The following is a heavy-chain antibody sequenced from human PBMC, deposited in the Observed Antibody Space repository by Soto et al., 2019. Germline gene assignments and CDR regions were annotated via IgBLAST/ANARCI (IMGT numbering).Heavy chain of an antibody. Sequence: SVKVSCKASGGTFSSYAISWVRQAPGQGLEWMGGIIPIFGTANYAQKFQGRVTITADESTSTAYMELSSLRSEDTAVYYCARGIRITMVRGVNYYYYYGMDVWG. J-gene: IGHJ6*02. V-gene: IGHV1-69*13. CDR3: ARGIRITMVRGVNYYYYYGMDV. CDR2: IIPIFGTA. CDR1: GGTFSSYA. D-gene: IGHD3-10*01.